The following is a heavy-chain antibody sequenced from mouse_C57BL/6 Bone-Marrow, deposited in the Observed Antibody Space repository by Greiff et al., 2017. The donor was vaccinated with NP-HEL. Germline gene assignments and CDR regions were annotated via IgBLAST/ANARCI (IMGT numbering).Heavy chain of an antibody. V-gene: IGHV1-80*01. CDR3: ARNCAFDY. D-gene: IGHD4-1*01. J-gene: IGHJ2*01. CDR1: GYAFSSYW. Sequence: VQVVESGAELVKPGASVKISWKASGYAFSSYWMNWVKQRPGKGLEWIGQIYPGDGDTNYNGKFKGKATLTADKSSSTAYMQLISLTSEYAAVYFCARNCAFDYWGQGTTLTFSS. CDR2: IYPGDGDT.